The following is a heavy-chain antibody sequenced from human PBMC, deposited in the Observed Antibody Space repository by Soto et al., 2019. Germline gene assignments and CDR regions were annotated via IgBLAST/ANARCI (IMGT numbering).Heavy chain of an antibody. CDR3: AKIDRSPDSENDS. V-gene: IGHV3-30*18. Sequence: QVQLVESGGGVVQPGRSLGLSCAASGFSFSDYGIHWVRQAPGKGLEWVAYISYDASKQYYADSVKGRFIISRDNSKRTLYLQMNSRRTQDTAVYYCAKIDRSPDSENDSWGQGTLVTVSS. CDR2: ISYDASKQ. CDR1: GFSFSDYG. J-gene: IGHJ4*02.